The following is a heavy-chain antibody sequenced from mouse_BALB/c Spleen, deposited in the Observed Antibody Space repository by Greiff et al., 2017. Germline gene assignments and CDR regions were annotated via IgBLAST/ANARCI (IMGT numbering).Heavy chain of an antibody. CDR3: DRGGSGKTEWYFDV. Sequence: VQLKESGPDLVKPSQSLSLTCTVTGYSITSGCISHGIRPFPGNKLEWVSYIHYSGSTNYNPSLKSRISITRDTSKNQFFLQLNSVTTEDTATSSCDRGGSGKTEWYFDVWGEGTTVTVSS. CDR1: GYSITSGCI. J-gene: IGHJ1*01. CDR2: IHYSGST. V-gene: IGHV3-1*02. D-gene: IGHD1-3*01.